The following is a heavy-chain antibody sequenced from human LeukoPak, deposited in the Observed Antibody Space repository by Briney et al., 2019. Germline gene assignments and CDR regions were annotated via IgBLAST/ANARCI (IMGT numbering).Heavy chain of an antibody. Sequence: PSQTLSLTCTVSGGSISSSSYYWSWIRQPAGKGLEWIGRIYTSGSTNYNPSLKSRVTISVDTSKNQLSLKLSSVTAADTAVYYCAREGMATIIYWGQGTLVTVSS. CDR2: IYTSGST. D-gene: IGHD5-24*01. CDR3: AREGMATIIY. CDR1: GGSISSSSYY. V-gene: IGHV4-61*02. J-gene: IGHJ4*02.